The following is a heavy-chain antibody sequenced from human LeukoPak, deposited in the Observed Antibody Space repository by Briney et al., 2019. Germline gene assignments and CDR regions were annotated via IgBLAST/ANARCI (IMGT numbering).Heavy chain of an antibody. CDR2: IYPGDSDI. J-gene: IGHJ4*02. CDR3: ARPRRYFDWIE. Sequence: GESLKISCKGSGYSFTSCWIGLVRQMPGKGLEWMGIIYPGDSDIRYSPSFQGQVTISADKSISTAYLQWSSLKASDTAMYYCARPRRYFDWIEWGQGTLVTVSS. V-gene: IGHV5-51*01. CDR1: GYSFTSCW. D-gene: IGHD3-9*01.